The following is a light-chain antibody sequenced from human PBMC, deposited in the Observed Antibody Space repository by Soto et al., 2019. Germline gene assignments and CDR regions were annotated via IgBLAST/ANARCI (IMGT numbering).Light chain of an antibody. CDR1: SSNIGAGYD. J-gene: IGLJ1*01. CDR3: QSYDSSLSGHNYV. Sequence: QSVLTQPPSESGVPGQRVTISCTGSSSNIGAGYDVHWYQQLPGTAPKLLIYGNSNRPSGVPDRFSGSKSGTSASLAITGLQAEDEADYYCQSYDSSLSGHNYVFGTGTKVTVL. V-gene: IGLV1-40*01. CDR2: GNS.